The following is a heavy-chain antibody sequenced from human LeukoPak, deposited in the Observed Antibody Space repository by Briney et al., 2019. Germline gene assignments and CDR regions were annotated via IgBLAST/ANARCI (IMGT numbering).Heavy chain of an antibody. Sequence: GGSLRLSCAASGFNSNTYTMNWVRQAPGKGLEWVSSVSSDSYIYYADAVHGRFTVSRDNAKYPLYLQMNSLRAEDTAVYYCVRGSYGAYDYWGQGSLVTVSS. CDR1: GFNSNTYT. CDR3: VRGSYGAYDY. J-gene: IGHJ4*02. D-gene: IGHD4-17*01. CDR2: VSSDSYI. V-gene: IGHV3-69-1*02.